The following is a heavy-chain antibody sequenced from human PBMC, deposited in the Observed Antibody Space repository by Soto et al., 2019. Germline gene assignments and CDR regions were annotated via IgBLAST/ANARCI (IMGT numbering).Heavy chain of an antibody. V-gene: IGHV1-69*12. J-gene: IGHJ6*02. CDR3: ARDIDGDYGMDV. D-gene: IGHD3-16*02. CDR2: IIPMFGTA. CDR1: GGTFSTDS. Sequence: QVQLVQSGAEVKKPGSSVKVSCKASGGTFSTDSISWVRQAPGQGLEWMGGIIPMFGTANNAQKFQGRVTITADESTSTDYMELSSLKSEDTALYFWARDIDGDYGMDVWRQGNTVNVAS.